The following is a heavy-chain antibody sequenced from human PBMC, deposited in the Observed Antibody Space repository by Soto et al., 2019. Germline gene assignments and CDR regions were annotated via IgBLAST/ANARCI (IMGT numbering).Heavy chain of an antibody. CDR2: IIPIFGTA. Sequence: QVQLVQSGAEVKKPGSSVKVSCKASGGTFSSYAISWVRQAPGQGLEWMGGIIPIFGTANYAQKFQGRVTMTADESTSTAYMELSSLRSEDTAVYYCARGASNYYDSSGWVRFDYWGQGTLVTVSS. D-gene: IGHD3-22*01. V-gene: IGHV1-69*01. CDR3: ARGASNYYDSSGWVRFDY. J-gene: IGHJ4*02. CDR1: GGTFSSYA.